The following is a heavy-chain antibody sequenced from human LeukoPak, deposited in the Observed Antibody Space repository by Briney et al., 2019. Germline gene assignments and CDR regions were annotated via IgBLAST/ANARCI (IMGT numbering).Heavy chain of an antibody. CDR2: INHSEST. V-gene: IGHV4-34*01. Sequence: PSETLSLTCAVYGGPFSGYYWSWIRQPPGKGLEWIGEINHSESTNCNPSLKSRVTISVDTSKNQFSLKLSSVTAADTAVYYCARGPALYCSSTSCYDLNFDYWGQGTLVTVSS. J-gene: IGHJ4*02. D-gene: IGHD2-2*01. CDR3: ARGPALYCSSTSCYDLNFDY. CDR1: GGPFSGYY.